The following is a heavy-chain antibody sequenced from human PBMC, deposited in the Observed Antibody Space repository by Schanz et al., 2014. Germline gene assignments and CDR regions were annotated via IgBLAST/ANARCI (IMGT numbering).Heavy chain of an antibody. D-gene: IGHD3-22*01. CDR2: IYSGIGA. CDR3: ARVHHYDPSGWGYFDY. J-gene: IGHJ4*02. V-gene: IGHV3-66*01. CDR1: GFTVSSNH. Sequence: EQLVESGGGLVKPGRSLRLSCAVSGFTVSSNHMSWVRQAPGKGLEWVSVIYSGIGAYYADSVKDRFTVSRDNSKNTVYLQMNRLRAEDTAVYYCARVHHYDPSGWGYFDYWGQGALVTVSS.